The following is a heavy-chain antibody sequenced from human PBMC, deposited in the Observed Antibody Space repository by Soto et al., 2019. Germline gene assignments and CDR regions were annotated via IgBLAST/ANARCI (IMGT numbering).Heavy chain of an antibody. CDR1: GYTFTGYY. D-gene: IGHD1-20*01. V-gene: IGHV1-2*02. CDR3: ARDRYNWNYFDY. J-gene: IGHJ4*02. Sequence: ASVKVSCKASGYTFTGYYMHWVRQAPGQGLEWMGWINPNSGGTNYAQKFQGRVTMTRDTSISTAYMELSRLRSDDTAVYYCARDRYNWNYFDYWGQGTLVTVSS. CDR2: INPNSGGT.